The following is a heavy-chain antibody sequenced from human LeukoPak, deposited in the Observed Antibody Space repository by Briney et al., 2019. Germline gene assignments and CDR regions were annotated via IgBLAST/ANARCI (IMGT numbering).Heavy chain of an antibody. Sequence: GGSLRLSCAASGFTVSSNYMTWVRQAPGKGLEWVSVIYSGGTTYHADSVKGRFTISRDNSKTMLYLQMNSLRAEDTAMYYCARDTRDVDWTLGAFDIWGQGTKVTVSS. J-gene: IGHJ3*02. V-gene: IGHV3-53*01. CDR2: IYSGGTT. CDR1: GFTVSSNY. D-gene: IGHD3/OR15-3a*01. CDR3: ARDTRDVDWTLGAFDI.